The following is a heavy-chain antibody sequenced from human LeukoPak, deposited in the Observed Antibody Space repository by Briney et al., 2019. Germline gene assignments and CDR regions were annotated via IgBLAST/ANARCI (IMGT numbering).Heavy chain of an antibody. CDR2: ISSSGSTI. J-gene: IGHJ3*02. CDR3: ARDLMFRGETGAFDI. D-gene: IGHD3-10*01. V-gene: IGHV3-11*04. CDR1: GFTFSDYY. Sequence: PGGSLRLSCAASGFTFSDYYMSWIRQAPGKGLEWASYISSSGSTIYYADSVKGRFTISRDNAKNSLYLQMNSPSAEDTAVYYCARDLMFRGETGAFDIWGQGTMVTVSS.